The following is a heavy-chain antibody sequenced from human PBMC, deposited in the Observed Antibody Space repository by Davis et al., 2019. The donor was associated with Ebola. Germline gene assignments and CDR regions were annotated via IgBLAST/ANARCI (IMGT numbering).Heavy chain of an antibody. CDR1: GFTFSDYY. V-gene: IGHV3-11*01. D-gene: IGHD3-16*01. CDR3: ARDSVGGIPYYYYYYGMDV. Sequence: GESLKISCAASGFTFSDYYMSWIRQAPGKGLEWVSYISSSGSTIYYADSVKGRFTISRDNAKNSLYLQMNSLRAEDTAVYYCARDSVGGIPYYYYYYGMDVWGKGTTVTVSS. CDR2: ISSSGSTI. J-gene: IGHJ6*04.